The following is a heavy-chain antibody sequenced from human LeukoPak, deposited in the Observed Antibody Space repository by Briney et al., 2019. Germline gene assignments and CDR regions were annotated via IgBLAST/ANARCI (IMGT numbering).Heavy chain of an antibody. J-gene: IGHJ6*04. CDR1: GFTFSTYW. CDR2: ISSSSSYI. CDR3: ASGVYGSGSYYNGYYYYGMDV. V-gene: IGHV3-21*01. Sequence: PGGSLRLSCAASGFTFSTYWMSWVRQAPGKGLEWVSSISSSSSYIYYADSVKGRFTISRDNAKNSLYLQMNSLRAEDTAVYYCASGVYGSGSYYNGYYYYGMDVWGKGTTVTVSS. D-gene: IGHD3-10*01.